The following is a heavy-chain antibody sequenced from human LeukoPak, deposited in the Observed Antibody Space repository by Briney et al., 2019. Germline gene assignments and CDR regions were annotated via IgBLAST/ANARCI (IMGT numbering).Heavy chain of an antibody. V-gene: IGHV4-34*01. CDR2: SNHSGST. J-gene: IGHJ6*03. CDR1: GGSFSGYY. D-gene: IGHD6-19*01. Sequence: NPSETLSLTCAVYGGSFSGYYWSWIRQPPGKGLEWIGESNHSGSTNYNPSLKSRVTISVDTSKNQFSLKLSSVTAADTAVYYCARDNARAVAGTETIFYYYYYYMDVWGKGTTVTVSS. CDR3: ARDNARAVAGTETIFYYYYYYMDV.